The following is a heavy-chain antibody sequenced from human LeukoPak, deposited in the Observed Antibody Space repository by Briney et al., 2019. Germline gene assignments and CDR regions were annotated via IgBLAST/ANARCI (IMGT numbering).Heavy chain of an antibody. V-gene: IGHV1-2*06. CDR2: INSNSGGT. J-gene: IGHJ4*02. CDR3: ARGGSGSGYLYYSDS. D-gene: IGHD3-10*01. CDR1: GYSFSDYS. Sequence: ASVKVSCKASGYSFSDYSIHWVRQAPGQGLEWMGRINSNSGGTSYAQNFQGRVTMTRDTSISTAYMEVSGLTSDDTAVYYCARGGSGSGYLYYSDSWGQGTLVSVSS.